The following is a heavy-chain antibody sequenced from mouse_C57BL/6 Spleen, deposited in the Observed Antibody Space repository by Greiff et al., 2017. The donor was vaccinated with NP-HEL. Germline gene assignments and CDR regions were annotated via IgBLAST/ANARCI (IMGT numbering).Heavy chain of an antibody. J-gene: IGHJ2*01. D-gene: IGHD2-1*01. V-gene: IGHV5-12*01. CDR3: ARRDYYGILDY. CDR2: ISNGGGST. CDR1: GFTFSDYY. Sequence: EVKLQESGGGLVQPGGSLKLSCAASGFTFSDYYMYWVRQTPEKRLEWVAYISNGGGSTYYPDTVKGRFTISRDNAKNTLYLQMSRLKSEDTAMYYCARRDYYGILDYWGQGTTLTVSS.